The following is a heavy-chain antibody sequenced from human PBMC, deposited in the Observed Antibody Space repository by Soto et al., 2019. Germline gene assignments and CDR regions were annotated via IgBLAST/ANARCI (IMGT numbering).Heavy chain of an antibody. CDR3: AKTEYSSSSGAPLYEYYGVY. Sequence: QVQLVESGGGVVQPGRSLRLSCAASGFTFSSYGMHWVRQAPGKGLEWVAVISYDGSNKYYADSVKGRFTISRDNSKNTLYLQMNSLRAGDTAVYYCAKTEYSSSSGAPLYEYYGVYWGQGTLVTVSS. CDR2: ISYDGSNK. J-gene: IGHJ4*02. D-gene: IGHD6-6*01. CDR1: GFTFSSYG. V-gene: IGHV3-30*18.